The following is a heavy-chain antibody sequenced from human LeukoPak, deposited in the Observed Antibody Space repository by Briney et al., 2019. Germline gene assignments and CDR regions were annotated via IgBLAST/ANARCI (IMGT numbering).Heavy chain of an antibody. J-gene: IGHJ4*02. CDR1: DYSVNSAYY. CDR3: AGVLPGVDKWYFDY. Sequence: PSETLSLTCTVSDYSVNSAYYWAWIRQPPGKTLEWIGSINHIGSAYYTPSLETRVTMSVDPSKDQFSLELTSVTAADTAFYYCAGVLPGVDKWYFDYWGQGILVTVSS. D-gene: IGHD7-27*01. V-gene: IGHV4-38-2*02. CDR2: INHIGSA.